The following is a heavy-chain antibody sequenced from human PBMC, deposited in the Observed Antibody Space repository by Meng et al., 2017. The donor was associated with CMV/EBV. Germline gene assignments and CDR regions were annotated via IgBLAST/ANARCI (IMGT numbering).Heavy chain of an antibody. V-gene: IGHV1-2*02. J-gene: IGHJ4*02. CDR2: INPNGGGT. D-gene: IGHD5-24*01. CDR1: GYTFTGYY. Sequence: ASVKVSCKASGYTFTGYYMHWVRQAPGQGLEWMGWINPNGGGTNYAQKFQGRVTMTRDTSISTAYMELSRLRSDDTAVYYCARGWWLQDLNFKYWGQGTLVTVSS. CDR3: ARGWWLQDLNFKY.